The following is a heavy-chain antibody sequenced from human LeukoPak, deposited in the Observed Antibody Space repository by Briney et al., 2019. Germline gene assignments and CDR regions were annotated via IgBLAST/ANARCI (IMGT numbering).Heavy chain of an antibody. D-gene: IGHD4-23*01. Sequence: GGSLRLSCAASEFTFSKYGMHWVRQAPGKGLEWVASISFDINDRKYAESVRGRFTISRDNSKNTLYLQMNSLRAEDTALYYCARDSRRGGGNSGVIDYWGQGTLVTVSS. CDR1: EFTFSKYG. CDR2: ISFDINDR. J-gene: IGHJ4*02. CDR3: ARDSRRGGGNSGVIDY. V-gene: IGHV3-30*03.